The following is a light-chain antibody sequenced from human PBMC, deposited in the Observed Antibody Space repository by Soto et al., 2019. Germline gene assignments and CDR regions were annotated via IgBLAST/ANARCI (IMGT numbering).Light chain of an antibody. CDR1: QSVSSN. V-gene: IGKV3-15*01. Sequence: EIVMTQSPATLSVSPGEGATLSCRASQSVSSNLAWYQQKPGQAPRLLIYGASTRATGIPARFSGSGYGTEFTLTISSLQSEDFAVYYCQQYANWPPWTFGQGTKVEIK. CDR3: QQYANWPPWT. J-gene: IGKJ1*01. CDR2: GAS.